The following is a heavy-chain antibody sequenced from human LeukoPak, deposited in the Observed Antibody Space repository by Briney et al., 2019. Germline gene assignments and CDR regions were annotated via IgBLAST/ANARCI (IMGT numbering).Heavy chain of an antibody. Sequence: GGSLRLSCAASGFTFSSYAMHWVRQAPGKGLEWVAVISYDGSNKYYADSVKGRFTISRDNSKNTLYLQMNSLRAEDTAVYYCAREDYGDYYYYYYGMDVWGQGTMVTVSS. CDR3: AREDYGDYYYYYYGMDV. D-gene: IGHD4-17*01. V-gene: IGHV3-30-3*01. CDR2: ISYDGSNK. J-gene: IGHJ6*02. CDR1: GFTFSSYA.